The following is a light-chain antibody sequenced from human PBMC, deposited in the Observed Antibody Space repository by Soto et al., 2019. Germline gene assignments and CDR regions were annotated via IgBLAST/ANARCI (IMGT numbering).Light chain of an antibody. V-gene: IGKV3-20*01. CDR2: DAS. CDR1: QSVSNNF. CDR3: QQYGTSPPRT. Sequence: EIVLTQSPGTLSLSPGERATLSSRASQSVSNNFLAWYQQKPGQAPRLLVFDASKRPTGIPDRFSGSGSGTDFTLTISRLEPEDFGVYYCQQYGTSPPRTFGQGTKVEIK. J-gene: IGKJ1*01.